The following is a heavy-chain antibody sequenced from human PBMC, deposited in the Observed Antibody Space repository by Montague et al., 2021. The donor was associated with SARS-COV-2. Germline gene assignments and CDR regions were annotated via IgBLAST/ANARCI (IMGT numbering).Heavy chain of an antibody. V-gene: IGHV4-31*03. CDR3: ARAASDIVLMVYAIRAFDI. D-gene: IGHD2-8*01. CDR2: IYYSGST. CDR1: GGSISSGGYY. J-gene: IGHJ3*02. Sequence: TLFLTCTVSGGSISSGGYYWSWIRQHPGKGLEWIGYIYYSGSTYYNPSLKSRVTISVDTSKNQFSLKLSPVTAADTAVYYCARAASDIVLMVYAIRAFDIWGQGTMVTVSS.